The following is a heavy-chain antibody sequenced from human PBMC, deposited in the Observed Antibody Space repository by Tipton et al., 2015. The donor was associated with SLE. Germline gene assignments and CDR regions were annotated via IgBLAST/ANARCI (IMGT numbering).Heavy chain of an antibody. J-gene: IGHJ4*02. CDR1: GGSISSGGYY. D-gene: IGHD3-22*01. V-gene: IGHV4-31*03. CDR3: ARVSLSSGYYFDN. CDR2: IYYSGTT. Sequence: TLSLTCTVSGGSISSGGYYWSWIPPHAGEGLGWIGYIYYSGTTYYKPSLERRVTVSVDTSKTQFSLILSSVTAADTAVYYCARVSLSSGYYFDNWGQGTLVTVSS.